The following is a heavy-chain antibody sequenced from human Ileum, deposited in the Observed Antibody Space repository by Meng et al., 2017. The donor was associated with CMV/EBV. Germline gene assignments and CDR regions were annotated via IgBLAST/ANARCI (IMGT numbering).Heavy chain of an antibody. D-gene: IGHD2-15*01. CDR2: ISSSSSCI. V-gene: IGHV3-21*01. CDR1: GFTFSSYS. J-gene: IGHJ6*02. Sequence: GESLKISCAASGFTFSSYSMNWVRQAPGKGLEWVSSISSSSSCIYYADSVKGRFTISRNNAKNSLYLQMNSLRAEDTAVYYCARDLVVAAAYYYYGMDVWGQGTTVTVSS. CDR3: ARDLVVAAAYYYYGMDV.